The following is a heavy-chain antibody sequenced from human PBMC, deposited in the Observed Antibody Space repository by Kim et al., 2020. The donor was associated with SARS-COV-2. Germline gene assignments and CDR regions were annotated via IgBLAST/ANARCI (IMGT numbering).Heavy chain of an antibody. CDR3: AKDPFYCGGDCYPRGFDY. Sequence: GGSLRLSCATSGFTFSSYAMSWVRQAPGKGLEWVSAISGSGGSTYYADSVKGRFTISRDNSKNTLYLQMNSLRAEDTAVYYCAKDPFYCGGDCYPRGFDYWGQGALVTVSS. CDR2: ISGSGGST. CDR1: GFTFSSYA. J-gene: IGHJ4*02. D-gene: IGHD2-21*02. V-gene: IGHV3-23*01.